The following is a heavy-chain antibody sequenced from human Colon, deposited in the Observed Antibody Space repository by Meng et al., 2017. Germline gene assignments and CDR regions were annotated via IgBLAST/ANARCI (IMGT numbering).Heavy chain of an antibody. J-gene: IGHJ4*02. CDR1: GYSFRPYA. CDR3: ARHNGNSDFDY. Sequence: QVQLVQSGSELKKPGASVKISCKASGYSFRPYAINWVQHIPGQGLQWMGWINMYTAEPSYVEGFTGRFVFSLDISVSTAYLEISNLKAEDTALYFCARHNGNSDFDYWGQGTLVTVSS. D-gene: IGHD4-23*01. V-gene: IGHV7-4-1*02. CDR2: INMYTAEP.